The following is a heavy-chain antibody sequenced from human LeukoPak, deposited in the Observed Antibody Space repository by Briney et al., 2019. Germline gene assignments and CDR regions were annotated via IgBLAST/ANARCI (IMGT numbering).Heavy chain of an antibody. Sequence: SETLSLTCAVSSYSLSSGYYWGWIRQPPGKGLEWIGSIYRSGSTYYNPSLKSRVTISVDTSKNQFSLNLNSVTAADTAVYYCARGDYYYDNSASCWGQGTQVTVSS. CDR3: ARGDYYYDNSASC. J-gene: IGHJ4*02. D-gene: IGHD3-22*01. CDR1: SYSLSSGYY. V-gene: IGHV4-38-2*01. CDR2: IYRSGST.